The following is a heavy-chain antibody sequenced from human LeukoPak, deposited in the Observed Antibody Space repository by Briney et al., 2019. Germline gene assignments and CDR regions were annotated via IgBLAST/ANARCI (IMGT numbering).Heavy chain of an antibody. V-gene: IGHV4-4*07. CDR1: GGSLSDYF. J-gene: IGHJ4*02. CDR3: AREFAWEPLFN. Sequence: NPSETLSLTCTVSGGSLSDYFWTWVRQPTGKGLEWIGRIYGGGLFGIGSGRTDYNPSLKSRVSISVDTYKKQVSLKLTSVSVADTAVYYCAREFAWEPLFNWGQGTLVTVSS. CDR2: IYGGGLFGIGSGRT. D-gene: IGHD1-26*01.